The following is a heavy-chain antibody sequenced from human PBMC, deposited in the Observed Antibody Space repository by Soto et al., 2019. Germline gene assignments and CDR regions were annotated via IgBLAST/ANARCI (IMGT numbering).Heavy chain of an antibody. J-gene: IGHJ6*02. CDR3: AKVDGVGYYYYYYGMDV. V-gene: IGHV3-23*01. CDR1: GFTFSSYA. CDR2: ISGSGGST. Sequence: GGSLRLSCAASGFTFSSYAMSWVRQAPGKGLEWVSAISGSGGSTYYADSVKGRFTISRDNSKNTLYLQMNSLRAEDTAVYYCAKVDGVGYYYYYYGMDVWGQGTTVTVSS. D-gene: IGHD3-3*01.